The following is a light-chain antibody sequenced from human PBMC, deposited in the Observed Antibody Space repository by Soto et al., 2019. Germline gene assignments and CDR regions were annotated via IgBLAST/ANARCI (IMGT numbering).Light chain of an antibody. CDR2: KAS. CDR1: QTISSW. CDR3: QHYNSYSEA. V-gene: IGKV1-5*03. Sequence: DIQMTQSPSTLSGSVGDRVTITCRANQTISSWLAWYQQKPGKAPKLLIYKASTLKSGVPSRFSGSGSGTEFTLTIRSLQPDDFATYYCQHYNSYSEAFGQGTKVDIK. J-gene: IGKJ1*01.